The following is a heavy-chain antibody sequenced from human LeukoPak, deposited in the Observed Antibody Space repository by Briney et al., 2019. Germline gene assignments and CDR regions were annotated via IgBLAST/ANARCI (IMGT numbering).Heavy chain of an antibody. Sequence: GGSLRLSCAASGFTFSSYAMSWVRQAPGKGLEWVSAISGSGGSTYYADSVKGRFTISRDNSKNTLYLQMNSLRAEDTAVYYCARDQGYDSNYYFDYWGQGTLVTVSS. J-gene: IGHJ4*02. D-gene: IGHD4-11*01. CDR1: GFTFSSYA. CDR3: ARDQGYDSNYYFDY. CDR2: ISGSGGST. V-gene: IGHV3-23*01.